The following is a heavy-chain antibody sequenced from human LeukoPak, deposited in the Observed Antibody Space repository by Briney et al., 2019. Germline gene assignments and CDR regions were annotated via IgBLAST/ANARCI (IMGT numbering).Heavy chain of an antibody. CDR3: ARDEYSYGSQYGMDV. V-gene: IGHV3-30*04. J-gene: IGHJ6*02. CDR2: ISYDGSNK. CDR1: GFTFSSYA. Sequence: GRSLRLSCAASGFTFSSYAMHWVRQAPGKGLEWVAVISYDGSNKYYADSVKGRFTISRDNSKNTLYLQMNSLRAEDTAVYYCARDEYSYGSQYGMDVWGQGTRSPSP. D-gene: IGHD5-18*01.